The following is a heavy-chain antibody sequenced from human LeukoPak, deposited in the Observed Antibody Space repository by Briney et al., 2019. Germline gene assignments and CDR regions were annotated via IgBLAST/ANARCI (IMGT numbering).Heavy chain of an antibody. D-gene: IGHD3-10*02. CDR1: GFTFSSYG. J-gene: IGHJ5*02. CDR3: AIVHMPYQQMFGWFDP. Sequence: GGSLRLSCAASGFTFSSYGMHWVRQAPGKGLEWVAVIWYDGSNKYYADSVKGRFTISRDNSKNTLYLQMNSLRAEDTAVYYCAIVHMPYQQMFGWFDPWGQGTLVTVSS. CDR2: IWYDGSNK. V-gene: IGHV3-33*01.